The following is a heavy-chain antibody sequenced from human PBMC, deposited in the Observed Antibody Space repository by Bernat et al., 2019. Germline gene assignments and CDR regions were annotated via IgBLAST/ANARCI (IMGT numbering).Heavy chain of an antibody. CDR3: ARIDCSGGTCPFYFFDY. Sequence: QLQLQESGPGLVKPSETLSLTCTVSGGSISSSSYYWGWIRQPPGKGLEWIGSIHYSGSTYYNPSLKSRVTISVDTSKNQFSLKLSSVTAADTTVYYCARIDCSGGTCPFYFFDYWGQGTLVTVSS. V-gene: IGHV4-39*01. CDR2: IHYSGST. D-gene: IGHD2-15*01. J-gene: IGHJ4*02. CDR1: GGSISSSSYY.